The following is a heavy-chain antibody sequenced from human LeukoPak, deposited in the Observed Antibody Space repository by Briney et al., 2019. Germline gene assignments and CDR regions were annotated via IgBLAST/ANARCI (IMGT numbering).Heavy chain of an antibody. CDR2: IYYSGST. V-gene: IGHV4-59*08. CDR1: GGSISSYY. J-gene: IGHJ3*02. CDR3: ARRGYDILTGYPLAFDI. Sequence: SETLSLTCTVSGGSISSYYWSWIRQPPGKGLEWIGYIYYSGSTNYNPSLKSRVTISVDTSKNQFSLKLSSVTAADTAVYYCARRGYDILTGYPLAFDIRGQGTMVTVSS. D-gene: IGHD3-9*01.